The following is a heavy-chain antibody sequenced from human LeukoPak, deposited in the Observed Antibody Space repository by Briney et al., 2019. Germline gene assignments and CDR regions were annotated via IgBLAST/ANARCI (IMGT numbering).Heavy chain of an antibody. V-gene: IGHV4-34*01. J-gene: IGHJ4*02. CDR3: ARDGGVWGIITYYFDY. CDR2: INHSGSA. Sequence: SETLSLTCAVYGGSFSGYYWSWIRQPPGKGLEWIGEINHSGSANHNPSLKSRVTISVDTSKNQFSLKLSSVTAADTAVYYCARDGGVWGIITYYFDYWGQGTLVTVSS. CDR1: GGSFSGYY. D-gene: IGHD3-16*01.